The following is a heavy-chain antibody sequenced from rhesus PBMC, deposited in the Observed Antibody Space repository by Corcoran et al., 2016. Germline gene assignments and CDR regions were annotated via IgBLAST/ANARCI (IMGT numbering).Heavy chain of an antibody. J-gene: IGHJ5-2*02. D-gene: IGHD6-31*01. CDR3: ARDEHSPGWALDV. Sequence: QVQLQESGPGLVKPSETLSLTCTVSGDSISYHWLSWIRQPHGTGLEWIGEINGNGGNTNYNPSLKSRVTISKDASKNQFSLKMTSVTAADTALYYCARDEHSPGWALDVWGRGVLVTVSS. CDR1: GDSISYHW. CDR2: INGNGGNT. V-gene: IGHV4-80*01.